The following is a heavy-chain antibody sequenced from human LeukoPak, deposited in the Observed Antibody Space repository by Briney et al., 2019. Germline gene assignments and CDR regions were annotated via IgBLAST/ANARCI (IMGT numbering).Heavy chain of an antibody. J-gene: IGHJ5*02. CDR1: GHTLTNNH. V-gene: IGHV1-46*01. Sequence: ASVKVSCKASGHTLTNNHVHWVRQAPGQGLEWVGMINPTGDSTTSAEKFRGRVTMTRDTSTSTVSMDLSSLRPEDTAVYYCARVLWHSTGWYDPWGQGTLVTVSS. D-gene: IGHD2-8*02. CDR3: ARVLWHSTGWYDP. CDR2: INPTGDST.